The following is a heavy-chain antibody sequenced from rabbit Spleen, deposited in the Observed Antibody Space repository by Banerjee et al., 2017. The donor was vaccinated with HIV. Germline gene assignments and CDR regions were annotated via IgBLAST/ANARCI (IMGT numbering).Heavy chain of an antibody. CDR3: VRGASSSGYYSL. CDR2: IEPIFGTT. CDR1: GVSFNDKDV. V-gene: IGHV1S43*01. J-gene: IGHJ4*01. Sequence: QEQLEESGGGLVKPEGSLTLTCKASGVSFNDKDVMCWVRQAPGKGLEWIGLIEPIFGTTSYANWVNGRFTIASHNAQNTLYLQLNSLTAADTATYFCVRGASSSGYYSLWGPGTLVTVS. D-gene: IGHD1-1*01.